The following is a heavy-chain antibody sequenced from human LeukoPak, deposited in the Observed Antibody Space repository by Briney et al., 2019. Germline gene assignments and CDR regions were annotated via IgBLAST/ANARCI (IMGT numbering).Heavy chain of an antibody. D-gene: IGHD6-19*01. CDR2: IRYDGSNK. CDR1: GFTFSSYG. CDR3: AKANLKQWLVRRDYYMDA. J-gene: IGHJ6*03. V-gene: IGHV3-30*02. Sequence: PGGSLRLSCAASGFTFSSYGMHWVRQAPGKGLEWVAFIRYDGSNKYYADSVKGRFTISRDNSKNTLYLQMNSLRAEDTAVYYCAKANLKQWLVRRDYYMDAWGKGTTVTVSS.